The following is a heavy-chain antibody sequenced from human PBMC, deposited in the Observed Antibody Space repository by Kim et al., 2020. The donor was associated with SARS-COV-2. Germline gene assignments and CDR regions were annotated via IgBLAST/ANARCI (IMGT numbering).Heavy chain of an antibody. CDR3: ARGHPYYYGSGSDYHLLYYYYWMDV. D-gene: IGHD3-10*01. Sequence: ASVKVSCKASGYTFTSYGISWVRQAPGQGLEWMGWISAYNGNTNYAQKLQGRVTMTTDTSTSTADMELRSLRSDDTAVYYCARGHPYYYGSGSDYHLLYYYYWMDVWGQGTTVTVSS. CDR2: ISAYNGNT. CDR1: GYTFTSYG. J-gene: IGHJ6*02. V-gene: IGHV1-18*04.